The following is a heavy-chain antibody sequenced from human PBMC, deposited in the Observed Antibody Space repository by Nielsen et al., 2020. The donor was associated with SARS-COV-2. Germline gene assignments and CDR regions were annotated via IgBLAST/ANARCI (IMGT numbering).Heavy chain of an antibody. CDR1: GFTINSDD. V-gene: IGHV3-48*03. CDR2: ISRIAAT. Sequence: GESLKISCEASGFTINSDDMNWVRQAPGKGLEWISYISRIAATYYADSLRGRFTISRDNAKNSIYLQMNSLRAEDTAVYYCRGWLATFDIWGQGTLVTVSS. J-gene: IGHJ3*02. D-gene: IGHD3-22*01. CDR3: RGWLATFDI.